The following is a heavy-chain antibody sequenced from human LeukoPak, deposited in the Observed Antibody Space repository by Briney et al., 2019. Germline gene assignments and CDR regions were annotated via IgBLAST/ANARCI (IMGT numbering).Heavy chain of an antibody. CDR2: MQYDGSVK. D-gene: IGHD2-2*01. CDR1: GFTFSNYG. J-gene: IGHJ4*02. Sequence: GGSLRLSCAASGFTFSNYGTHWVRQAPGKGLEWVTFMQYDGSVKFYADSVKGRFTISRDNAKNSLYLQMNSLRAEDTAVYYCAREGGAVVPAALWDFDYWGQGTLVTVSS. V-gene: IGHV3-30*02. CDR3: AREGGAVVPAALWDFDY.